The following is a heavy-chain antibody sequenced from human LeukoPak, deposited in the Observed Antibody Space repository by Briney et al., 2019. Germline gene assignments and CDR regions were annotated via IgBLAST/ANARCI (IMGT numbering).Heavy chain of an antibody. CDR2: IYRSGST. J-gene: IGHJ4*02. CDR3: ARVVRGGRDY. D-gene: IGHD3-10*01. V-gene: IGHV4-38-2*02. CDR1: GYSISSGYY. Sequence: SETLSLTCTVSGYSISSGYYWGWIRQPPGKGLEWIGSIYRSGSTYYNPSLKSRVTISVDTSKNQFSLKLSSVTAADTAVYYCARVVRGGRDYWGQGTLVTVSS.